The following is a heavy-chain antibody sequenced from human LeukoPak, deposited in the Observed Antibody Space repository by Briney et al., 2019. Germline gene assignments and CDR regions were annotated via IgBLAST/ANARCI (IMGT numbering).Heavy chain of an antibody. V-gene: IGHV4-34*01. J-gene: IGHJ6*04. D-gene: IGHD3-3*01. CDR3: ARGQGDAWSGYVLNV. CDR1: GGSFSGHY. CDR2: MDHSGST. Sequence: SETLSLTCAVYGGSFSGHYWSWIRQPPGKGLEWIGEMDHSGSTNYNPSLKGRVTISVDTSKNQFSLNLSPVTAADTAVYYCARGQGDAWSGYVLNVWGKGTTVTVSS.